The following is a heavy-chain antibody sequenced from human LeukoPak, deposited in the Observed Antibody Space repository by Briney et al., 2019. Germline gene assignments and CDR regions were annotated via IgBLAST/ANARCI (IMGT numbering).Heavy chain of an antibody. CDR2: INSDGRST. J-gene: IGHJ4*02. CDR1: GFTFSRYW. CDR3: ARDPDSSGWSSIEY. Sequence: GGSLRLSCAASGFTFSRYWMHWGRQAPGKGLGWVSRINSDGRSTNYADSVKGRFTISRDNAKNTLYLQMNSLRAEDTAVYYCARDPDSSGWSSIEYWGQGTLVTVSS. D-gene: IGHD6-19*01. V-gene: IGHV3-74*01.